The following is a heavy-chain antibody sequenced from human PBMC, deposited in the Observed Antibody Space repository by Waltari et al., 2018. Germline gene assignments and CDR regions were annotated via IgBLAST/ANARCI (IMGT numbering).Heavy chain of an antibody. CDR3: AREGKSDPYDFWSGYFAFDI. CDR1: GGSISSSSYY. CDR2: IYYSGST. V-gene: IGHV4-39*02. Sequence: QLQLQESGPGLVKPSETLSLTCTVSGGSISSSSYYWGWIRQPPGKGLEWIGSIYYSGSTYYNPSLKSRVTISVDTSKNQFSLKLSSVTAADTAVYYCAREGKSDPYDFWSGYFAFDIWGQGTMVTVSS. J-gene: IGHJ3*02. D-gene: IGHD3-3*01.